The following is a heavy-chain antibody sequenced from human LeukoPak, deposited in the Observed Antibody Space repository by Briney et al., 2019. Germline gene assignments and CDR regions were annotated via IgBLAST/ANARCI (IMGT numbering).Heavy chain of an antibody. J-gene: IGHJ4*02. CDR3: ARLPFGELTIDY. CDR2: IYPGDSDT. Sequence: PGESLKISCKGSGYRFSSYWIAWVRPMPGKGLEWMGIIYPGDSDTRYSPSFQGQVTISADKSISTAYLQWSSLKASDTAIYHCARLPFGELTIDYWGQGTLVTVSS. D-gene: IGHD3-10*01. CDR1: GYRFSSYW. V-gene: IGHV5-51*01.